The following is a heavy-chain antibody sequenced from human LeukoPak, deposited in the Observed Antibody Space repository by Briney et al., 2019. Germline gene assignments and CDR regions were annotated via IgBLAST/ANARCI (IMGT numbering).Heavy chain of an antibody. CDR3: AKAQWLPIPSDAFDI. CDR2: ISGSGGST. Sequence: GGSLRLSCAASGFTFSTYAVNWVRQAPGKGLEWVSAISGSGGSTYYADSVKGRFTISRDNSKNTLYLQMNSLRAEDTAVYYCAKAQWLPIPSDAFDIWGQGTMVTVSS. J-gene: IGHJ3*02. D-gene: IGHD5-12*01. CDR1: GFTFSTYA. V-gene: IGHV3-23*01.